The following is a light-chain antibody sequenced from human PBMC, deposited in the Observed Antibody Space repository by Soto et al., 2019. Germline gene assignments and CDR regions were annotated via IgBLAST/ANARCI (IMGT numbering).Light chain of an antibody. CDR3: SSYTTTSTLGV. CDR1: SSDIGGFNY. CDR2: EVS. J-gene: IGLJ3*02. Sequence: QSALTQPASVSGPPGQSITISCTGTSSDIGGFNYVSWYQQHPGTAPKLIIYEVSNRPSGISNRFSGSKSGNTASLTISGLQAEDEADYYCSSYTTTSTLGVFGGGTQLTVL. V-gene: IGLV2-14*01.